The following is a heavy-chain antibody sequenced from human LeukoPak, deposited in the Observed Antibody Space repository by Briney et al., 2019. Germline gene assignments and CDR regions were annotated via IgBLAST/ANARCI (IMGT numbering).Heavy chain of an antibody. V-gene: IGHV4-30-4*08. CDR3: ARDQGDSSGYYFPN. CDR2: IYYSGST. J-gene: IGHJ1*01. CDR1: GGSISSGGYY. D-gene: IGHD3-22*01. Sequence: KASETLSLTCTVSGGSISSGGYYWSWIRQHPGKGLEWIGYIYYSGSTYYNPSLKSRVTISVDTSKNQFSLKLSSVTAADTAVYYCARDQGDSSGYYFPNWGQGTLVTVSS.